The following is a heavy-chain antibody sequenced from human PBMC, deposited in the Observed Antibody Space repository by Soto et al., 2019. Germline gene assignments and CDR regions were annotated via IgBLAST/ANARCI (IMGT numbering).Heavy chain of an antibody. CDR3: AKDGLDIVVVPAAIPNYYYGMDV. CDR2: ISYGGSNK. Sequence: GGSLRLSCAASGFTFSSYGMHWVRQAPGKGLEWVAVISYGGSNKYYADSVKGRFTISRDNSKNTLYLQMNSLRAEDTAVYYCAKDGLDIVVVPAAIPNYYYGMDVWGQGTTVTVSS. J-gene: IGHJ6*02. D-gene: IGHD2-2*02. CDR1: GFTFSSYG. V-gene: IGHV3-30*18.